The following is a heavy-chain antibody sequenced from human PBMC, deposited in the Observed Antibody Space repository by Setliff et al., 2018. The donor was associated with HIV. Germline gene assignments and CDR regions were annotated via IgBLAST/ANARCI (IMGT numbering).Heavy chain of an antibody. Sequence: PGGSLRLSCAASGFTFSSYGMHWVRQAPGKGLEWVSFIRYDGSKTYYTDSVKGRFTIFRDNSKNTLYLQMNSLRAEDTAVFYCAKLGRIYGENYYMDVWGKGTTVTVSS. V-gene: IGHV3-30*02. D-gene: IGHD4-17*01. J-gene: IGHJ6*03. CDR1: GFTFSSYG. CDR3: AKLGRIYGENYYMDV. CDR2: IRYDGSKT.